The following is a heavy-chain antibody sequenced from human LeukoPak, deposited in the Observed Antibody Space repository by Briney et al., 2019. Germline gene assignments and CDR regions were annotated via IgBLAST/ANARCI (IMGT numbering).Heavy chain of an antibody. CDR2: INSGGSNI. CDR3: ARDGGPITLHYALDT. CDR1: GFIFSSYE. Sequence: GGSLRLSCAASGFIFSSYEMIWVRQAPGKGLEWVSYINSGGSNIYYADSVKGRFTISRDNAKNSLYLQMNALRAEDTAVYYCARDGGPITLHYALDTWGQGTMVTVSS. D-gene: IGHD1-14*01. J-gene: IGHJ3*02. V-gene: IGHV3-48*03.